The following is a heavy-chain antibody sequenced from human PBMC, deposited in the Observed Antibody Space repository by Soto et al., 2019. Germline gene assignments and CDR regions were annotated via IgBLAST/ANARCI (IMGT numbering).Heavy chain of an antibody. J-gene: IGHJ4*02. V-gene: IGHV1-3*01. Sequence: GASVKVSCKASGYTFSGYALHWVRQAPGQRLEWMGWINAGNGNTKYSQKFQGRVTITRDTSASTAYMELSSLRSEDTAVYYCARGRWTQTTADYYLDYWGQGTLVTV. CDR3: ARGRWTQTTADYYLDY. CDR2: INAGNGNT. CDR1: GYTFSGYA. D-gene: IGHD1-1*01.